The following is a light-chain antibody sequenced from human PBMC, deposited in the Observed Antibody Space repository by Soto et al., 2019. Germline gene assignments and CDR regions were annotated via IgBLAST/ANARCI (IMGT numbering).Light chain of an antibody. CDR3: QQTYSTPPT. J-gene: IGKJ2*01. CDR2: AAS. Sequence: DIQMTQSPSSLSASVGDRVTITCRASKTISSYLNWYQQKPGKAPKLLIYAASSFQSGVPSRFSGSGSGTDFTLTISSLQPEDFATYYCQQTYSTPPTFGQGTKLEIK. V-gene: IGKV1-39*01. CDR1: KTISSY.